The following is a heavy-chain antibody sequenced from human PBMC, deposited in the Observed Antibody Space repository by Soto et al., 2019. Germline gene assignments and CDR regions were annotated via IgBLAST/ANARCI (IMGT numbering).Heavy chain of an antibody. CDR3: ARGGGSDYYDSSGYPENNDAFDI. CDR2: ISAYNGNT. D-gene: IGHD3-22*01. CDR1: GYTFTSYG. J-gene: IGHJ3*02. V-gene: IGHV1-18*01. Sequence: GASVKVSCKASGYTFTSYGISWVRQAPGQGLEWMGWISAYNGNTSYAQKLQGRVTMTTDTSTSTAYMELRSLRSDDTSVYYCARGGGSDYYDSSGYPENNDAFDIWGQGTMVTVSS.